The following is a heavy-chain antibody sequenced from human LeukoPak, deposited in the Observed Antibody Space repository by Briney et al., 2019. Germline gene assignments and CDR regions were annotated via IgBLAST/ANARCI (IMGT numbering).Heavy chain of an antibody. Sequence: KPSETLSLTCTVSGGSISSYYWSWIRQPPGKGLEWIAYIYYSGSTNYNPSLKSRVTISIDTSKNQFSLKVSSVTAADTAVYYCARGSPAASFDYWGQGTLVTVSS. CDR1: GGSISSYY. D-gene: IGHD2-2*01. V-gene: IGHV4-59*01. CDR3: ARGSPAASFDY. J-gene: IGHJ4*02. CDR2: IYYSGST.